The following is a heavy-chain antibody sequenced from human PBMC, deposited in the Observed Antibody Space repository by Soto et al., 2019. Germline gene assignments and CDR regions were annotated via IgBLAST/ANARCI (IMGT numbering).Heavy chain of an antibody. Sequence: QVQLQESGPGLVKPSQTMSLTCTVSGGSISSGGYYWSWIRQHPGKGLEWIGYIYYSGSTYYNPSLKSGVSIAVDTSKHRFSRKLSSVTAADSAVYYCARDSAIYCSGGSCYGWFSPWGKGTLVTVGS. CDR2: IYYSGST. V-gene: IGHV4-31*03. CDR3: ARDSAIYCSGGSCYGWFSP. D-gene: IGHD2-15*01. J-gene: IGHJ5*02. CDR1: GGSISSGGYY.